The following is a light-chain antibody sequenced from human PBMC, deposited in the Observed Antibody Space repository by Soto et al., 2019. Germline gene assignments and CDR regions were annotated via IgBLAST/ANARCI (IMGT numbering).Light chain of an antibody. V-gene: IGKV1-5*01. CDR1: QRLRKW. J-gene: IGKJ1*01. CDR3: QQYNSYDMWS. Sequence: DIQMTQFPSTLSTTVGVRVTITCRVSQRLRKWLAWYQQKPGKAPKLLIYGASSLESGVPSRFSGSGSGTEFTLTISSLQAHDFATYYCQQYNSYDMWSFGQGTKVDIK. CDR2: GAS.